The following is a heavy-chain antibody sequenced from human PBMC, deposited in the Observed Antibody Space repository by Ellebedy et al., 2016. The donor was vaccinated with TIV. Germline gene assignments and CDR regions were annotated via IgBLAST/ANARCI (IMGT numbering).Heavy chain of an antibody. CDR3: VRHEAKTAYWFGEFLWDL. Sequence: MPSETLSLTCTVSGDSITNRNFYWGWVRQPPGKGLEWIGSMYSDGGTHYNASLKSRVAISGDTSRNQFSLRLNAVTAADTAVYYCVRHEAKTAYWFGEFLWDLWGRGILVTVSS. J-gene: IGHJ5*02. V-gene: IGHV4-39*01. CDR1: GDSITNRNFY. CDR2: MYSDGGT. D-gene: IGHD3-10*01.